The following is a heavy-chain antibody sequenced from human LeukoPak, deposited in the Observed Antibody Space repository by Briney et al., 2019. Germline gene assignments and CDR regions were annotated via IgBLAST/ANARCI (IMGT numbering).Heavy chain of an antibody. V-gene: IGHV3-33*01. J-gene: IGHJ4*02. CDR2: IWYDGSKK. Sequence: GRSLRLSCAASGFTFSSYGMHWVRQAPGKGLQWVALIWYDGSKKYYADSLKGRFTISRDNSKNTLYLQMNSLRAEDTAVYYCARAKGPKGVVNYWGQGTLVTVSS. D-gene: IGHD3-3*01. CDR3: ARAKGPKGVVNY. CDR1: GFTFSSYG.